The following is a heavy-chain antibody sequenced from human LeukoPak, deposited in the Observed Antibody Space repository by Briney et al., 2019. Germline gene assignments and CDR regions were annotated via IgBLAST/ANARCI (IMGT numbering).Heavy chain of an antibody. J-gene: IGHJ3*01. CDR3: ATGTSYRDSFDV. D-gene: IGHD3/OR15-3a*01. V-gene: IGHV1-69*01. CDR2: IIPILSQS. CDR1: GGTFSTYP. Sequence: SVKVSCKASGGTFSTYPINWVRQAPGQGLEWMGGIIPILSQSNYAQKFQGTVSITADEFTDTAYMELSSLRSEDTAVYYCATGTSYRDSFDVWGQGTMVTVSS.